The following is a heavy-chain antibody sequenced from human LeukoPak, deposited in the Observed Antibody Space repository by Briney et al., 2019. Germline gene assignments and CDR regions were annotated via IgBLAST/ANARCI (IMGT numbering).Heavy chain of an antibody. V-gene: IGHV1-2*02. CDR3: ASIIRSPNGFDY. D-gene: IGHD3-16*01. J-gene: IGHJ4*02. CDR2: INPNSGGT. Sequence: ASVTVSCKASGYTFTGYYLHWVRQAPGQGLEWMGWINPNSGGTNYAQKFQGRVTMTRDTSISTAYMELGRLRSDDTAVFYCASIIRSPNGFDYWGQGTLVTVSS. CDR1: GYTFTGYY.